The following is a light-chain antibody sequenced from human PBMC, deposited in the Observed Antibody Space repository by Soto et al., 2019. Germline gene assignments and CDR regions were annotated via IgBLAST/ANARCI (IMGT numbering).Light chain of an antibody. J-gene: IGLJ1*01. V-gene: IGLV2-14*01. CDR1: SSDVGGYIY. CDR2: EVS. CDR3: SSYTSSSSRV. Sequence: QSVLTQPASVSGYAGQAITISCTGTSSDVGGYIYVSWYQQHPGKAPKLMIYEVSNRPSGVSNRFSGSKSGNTASLTISGLQAEDEADYYCSSYTSSSSRVFGTGTKVTVL.